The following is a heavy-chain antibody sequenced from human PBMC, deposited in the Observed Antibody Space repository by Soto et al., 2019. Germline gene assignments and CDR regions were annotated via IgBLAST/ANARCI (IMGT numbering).Heavy chain of an antibody. J-gene: IGHJ4*02. V-gene: IGHV4-30-2*01. D-gene: IGHD3-3*01. CDR2: IYHSGST. CDR3: ARVLIRPGYYTQQTQYYFDY. Sequence: PSETLSLTCAVSGGSISSGGYSWSWIRQPPGKGLEWIGYIYHSGSTYYNPSLKSRVTISVDRSKNQFSLKLSSVTAADTAVYYCARVLIRPGYYTQQTQYYFDYWGQGTLVTVSS. CDR1: GGSISSGGYS.